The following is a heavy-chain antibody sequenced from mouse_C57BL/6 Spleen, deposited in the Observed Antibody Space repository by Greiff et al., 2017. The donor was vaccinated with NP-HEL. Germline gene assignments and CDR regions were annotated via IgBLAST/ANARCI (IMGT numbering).Heavy chain of an antibody. CDR3: ARGGYYGSRSGYFDY. CDR2: IYPGDGDT. CDR1: GYAFSSYW. Sequence: QVQLQQSGAELVKPGASVKISCKASGYAFSSYWMNWVKQRPGKGLEWIGQIYPGDGDTNYNGKFKGKATLTADKSSSTAYMQLSSLTSEDSAVYFCARGGYYGSRSGYFDYWGQGTTLTVSS. V-gene: IGHV1-80*01. J-gene: IGHJ2*01. D-gene: IGHD1-1*01.